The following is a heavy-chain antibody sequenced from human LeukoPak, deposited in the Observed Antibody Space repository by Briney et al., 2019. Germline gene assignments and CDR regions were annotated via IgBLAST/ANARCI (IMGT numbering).Heavy chain of an antibody. Sequence: GGSLRLSCAASGFTFSSYGMHWLRQAPGKGLEWVAFIRYDGSNKYYADSVKGRFTISRDNSKNTLYLQMNSLRAEDTAVYYCAKASGYCSSTSCYLFNYYYMDVWGKGTTVTVSS. J-gene: IGHJ6*03. D-gene: IGHD2-2*01. CDR3: AKASGYCSSTSCYLFNYYYMDV. CDR2: IRYDGSNK. CDR1: GFTFSSYG. V-gene: IGHV3-30*02.